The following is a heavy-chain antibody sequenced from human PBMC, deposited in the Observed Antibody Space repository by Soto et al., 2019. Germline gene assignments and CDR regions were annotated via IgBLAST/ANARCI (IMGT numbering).Heavy chain of an antibody. CDR3: ARLDDILTGYYIGPPDY. D-gene: IGHD3-9*01. Sequence: LKISCKGSGYSFTSYWIGWVRQMPGKGLEWMGIIYPGDSDTRYSPSFQGQVTISADKSISTAYLQWSSLKASDTAMYYCARLDDILTGYYIGPPDYWGQGTLVTVSS. CDR1: GYSFTSYW. J-gene: IGHJ4*02. V-gene: IGHV5-51*01. CDR2: IYPGDSDT.